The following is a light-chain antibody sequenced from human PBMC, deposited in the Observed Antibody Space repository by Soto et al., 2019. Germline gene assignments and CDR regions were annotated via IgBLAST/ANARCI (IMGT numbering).Light chain of an antibody. CDR1: QCIRSNY. CDR2: GAS. Sequence: EIVVTQSPATLSLSPGERATLSCRARQCIRSNYLAWYQQKPGQAPRLLIYGASSRATGIPDRFSGSGSGTDFTLTISRLEPEDFAVYYCHQYGNSPGTFGQGTKVEIK. CDR3: HQYGNSPGT. V-gene: IGKV3-20*01. J-gene: IGKJ2*01.